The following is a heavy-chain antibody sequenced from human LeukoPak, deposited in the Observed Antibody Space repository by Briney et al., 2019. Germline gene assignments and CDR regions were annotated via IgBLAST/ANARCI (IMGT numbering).Heavy chain of an antibody. V-gene: IGHV4-4*07. Sequence: PSETLSLTCTVSGASINSYYWSWIRQPAGKGLEWIGRIYTSGRTNSNPSLKSRLTMSEDTSKNQFSLKLSSATAADTAVYYCARQTSSGGFDYWGQGTLVTVSS. CDR2: IYTSGRT. J-gene: IGHJ4*02. D-gene: IGHD3-10*01. CDR3: ARQTSSGGFDY. CDR1: GASINSYY.